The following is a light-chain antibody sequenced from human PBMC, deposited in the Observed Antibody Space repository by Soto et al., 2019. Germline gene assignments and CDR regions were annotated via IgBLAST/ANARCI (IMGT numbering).Light chain of an antibody. CDR3: SSYTGSNTWV. V-gene: IGLV2-14*01. CDR1: SSDVGGYNY. J-gene: IGLJ3*02. Sequence: QSALTQPASVSGSPGQSITISCTGTSSDVGGYNYVSWYQQHPGKAPKLMIYEVTNRPSGVSNRFSGSKSGNTASLTISGLQAVDEADYYCSSYTGSNTWVFGGGTKLTVL. CDR2: EVT.